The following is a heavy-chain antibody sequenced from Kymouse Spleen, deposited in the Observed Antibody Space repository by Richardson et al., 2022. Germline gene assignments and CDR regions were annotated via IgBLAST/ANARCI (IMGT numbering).Heavy chain of an antibody. CDR1: GGSISSSSYY. J-gene: IGHJ4*02. V-gene: IGHV4-39*01. Sequence: QLQLQESGPGLVKPSETLSLTCTVSGGSISSSSYYWGWIRQPPGKGLEWIGSIYYSGSTYYNPSLKSRVTISVDTSKNQFSLKLSSVTAADTAVYYCARHDDYGGNSDFDYWGQGTLVTVSS. CDR2: IYYSGST. D-gene: IGHD4-23*01. CDR3: ARHDDYGGNSDFDY.